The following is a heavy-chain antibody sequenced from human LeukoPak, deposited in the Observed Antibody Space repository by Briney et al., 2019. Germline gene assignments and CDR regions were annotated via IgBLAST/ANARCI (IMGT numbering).Heavy chain of an antibody. CDR1: EFTFTSYE. CDR2: ISASGNPM. V-gene: IGHV3-48*03. Sequence: QTGGSLRLSCAASEFTFTSYEMNWVRQAPGKGLEWISYISASGNPMFYADSVKGRFTISRDNAKNSLYLQMNSLRAEDTAIYYCAKDGGSGILYWGQGTLVTVSS. J-gene: IGHJ4*02. CDR3: AKDGGSGILY. D-gene: IGHD3-10*01.